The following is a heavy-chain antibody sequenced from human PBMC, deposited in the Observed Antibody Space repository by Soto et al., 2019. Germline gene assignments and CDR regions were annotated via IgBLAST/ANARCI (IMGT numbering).Heavy chain of an antibody. V-gene: IGHV3-9*01. J-gene: IGHJ4*02. CDR3: AKDMKWGGMTKIYYFDS. CDR2: ISWNSETI. CDR1: GFTVDDYA. D-gene: IGHD3-16*01. Sequence: GGSLRLSCAASGFTVDDYAMHWVRQAPGKGLEWVSGISWNSETIDYADSVKGRFTISRDNAKSSLFLQMNSLRPDDTALYYCAKDMKWGGMTKIYYFDSWGQLSLVTVS.